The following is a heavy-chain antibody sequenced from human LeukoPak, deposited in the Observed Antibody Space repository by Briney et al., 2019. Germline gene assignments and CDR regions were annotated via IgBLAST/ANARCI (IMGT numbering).Heavy chain of an antibody. CDR2: INSDGSST. CDR1: GFTFSSYA. Sequence: GGSLRLSCAASGFTFSSYAMSWVRQAPGKGLVWVSRINSDGSSTSYADSVKGRFTISRDNAKNTLYLQMNSLRAEDTAVYYCAREWELLSYYYGMDVWGQGTTVTVSS. CDR3: AREWELLSYYYGMDV. J-gene: IGHJ6*02. D-gene: IGHD1-26*01. V-gene: IGHV3-74*01.